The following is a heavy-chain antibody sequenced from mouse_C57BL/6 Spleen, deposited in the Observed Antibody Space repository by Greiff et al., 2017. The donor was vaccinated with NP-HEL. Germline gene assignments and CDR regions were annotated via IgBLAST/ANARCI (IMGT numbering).Heavy chain of an antibody. CDR2: IDPSDSYT. Sequence: QVQLQQPGAELVMPGASVKLSCKASGYTFTSYWMHWVKQRPGQGLEWIGEIDPSDSYTNYNQKFTGNSTLTVDKSSNTAYMQLSSLTSEDSAVYYCARSPVVAKDDAMDYGGQGTSVTVSS. J-gene: IGHJ4*01. CDR3: ARSPVVAKDDAMDY. V-gene: IGHV1-69*01. D-gene: IGHD1-1*01. CDR1: GYTFTSYW.